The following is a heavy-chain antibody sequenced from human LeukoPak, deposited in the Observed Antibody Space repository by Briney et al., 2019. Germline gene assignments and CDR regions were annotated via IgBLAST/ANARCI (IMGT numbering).Heavy chain of an antibody. V-gene: IGHV1-46*01. D-gene: IGHD2-15*01. CDR2: INPSGGIT. CDR1: GYTFTNFH. Sequence: ASVKVSCKASGYTFTNFHIHWVRQAPGQGLEWMGIINPSGGITTYAQKFQGRVTMTRDTSTTTVYMELSSLRSEDTSVYYCARGVVFKSSSWYDTWGQGTLITVSS. J-gene: IGHJ5*02. CDR3: ARGVVFKSSSWYDT.